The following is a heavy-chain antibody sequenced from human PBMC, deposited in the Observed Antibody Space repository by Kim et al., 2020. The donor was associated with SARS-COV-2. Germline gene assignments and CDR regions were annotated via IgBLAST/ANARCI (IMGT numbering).Heavy chain of an antibody. J-gene: IGHJ6*02. V-gene: IGHV3-30*18. Sequence: GGSLRLSCAASGFTFSSYGMHWVRQAPGKGLEWVAVISYDGSNKYYADSVKGRFTISRDNSKNTLYLQMNSLRAEDTAVYYCAKDFIQLIRWHRNHGMDVWGQGTTVTVSS. D-gene: IGHD5-18*01. CDR2: ISYDGSNK. CDR1: GFTFSSYG. CDR3: AKDFIQLIRWHRNHGMDV.